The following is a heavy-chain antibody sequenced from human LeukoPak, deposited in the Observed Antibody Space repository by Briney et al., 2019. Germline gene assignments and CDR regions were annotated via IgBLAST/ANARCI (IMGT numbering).Heavy chain of an antibody. J-gene: IGHJ4*02. V-gene: IGHV3-21*01. D-gene: IGHD1-26*01. Sequence: GGSLRLSCAASGFTFSSYSMNWVRQAPGKGLEWVSSISSSSSYIYYADSVKGRFTISRDNAKSSLYLQMNSLRAEDTAVYYCARASGSYALLFDYWGQGTLVTVSS. CDR1: GFTFSSYS. CDR2: ISSSSSYI. CDR3: ARASGSYALLFDY.